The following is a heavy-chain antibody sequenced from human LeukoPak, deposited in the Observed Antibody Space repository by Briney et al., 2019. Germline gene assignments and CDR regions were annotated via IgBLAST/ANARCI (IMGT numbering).Heavy chain of an antibody. CDR1: GFTFDDYA. Sequence: GGSLRLSCAASGFTFDDYAMHWVQQAPGKGLEWVSGISWNSGSIGYADSVKGRFTISRDNAKNSLYLQMNSLRAEDTALYYCAKDRYPGYCSSTSCLFDAFDIWGQGTMVTVSS. J-gene: IGHJ3*02. D-gene: IGHD2-2*01. CDR3: AKDRYPGYCSSTSCLFDAFDI. V-gene: IGHV3-9*01. CDR2: ISWNSGSI.